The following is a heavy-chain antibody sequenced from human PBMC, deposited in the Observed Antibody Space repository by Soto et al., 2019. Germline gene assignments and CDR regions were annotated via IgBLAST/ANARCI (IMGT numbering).Heavy chain of an antibody. D-gene: IGHD2-2*01. CDR3: APGYLGSCRSTSCSGDYYGMDV. CDR1: GYSFTSYW. J-gene: IGHJ6*02. V-gene: IGHV5-51*01. Sequence: GESLKISCKGSGYSFTSYWIGWVRQMPGKGLEWMGIIYPGDSDTRYSPSFQGQVTISADKSISTAYLQWSSLKASDTAMYYCAPGYLGSCRSTSCSGDYYGMDVWGPGTTVTVSS. CDR2: IYPGDSDT.